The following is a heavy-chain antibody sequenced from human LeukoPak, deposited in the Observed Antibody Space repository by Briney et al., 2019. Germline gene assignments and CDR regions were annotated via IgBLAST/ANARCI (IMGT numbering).Heavy chain of an antibody. J-gene: IGHJ4*02. CDR2: ISSSSSTI. CDR3: ARDPYGSGSH. CDR1: GFTFSVYS. Sequence: GGSLRLSCAASGFTFSVYSMNWVRQAPGKGLEWISYISSSSSTIYYADSVKGRLTISRDNSKNTLYLQMNSLRAEDTAVYYCARDPYGSGSHWGQGTLVTVSS. V-gene: IGHV3-48*01. D-gene: IGHD3-10*01.